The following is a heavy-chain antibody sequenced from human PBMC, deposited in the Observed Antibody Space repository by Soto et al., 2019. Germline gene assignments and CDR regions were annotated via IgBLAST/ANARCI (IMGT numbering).Heavy chain of an antibody. V-gene: IGHV1-69*02. Sequence: ASVKVSCKASGGTFSSYTISWVRQAPGQGLEWMGRIIPILGIANYAQKFQGRVTITADKSTSTAYMELSSLRSEDTAVYYCARGNVVVIAIPGYRDAFDIWGQGTMVTVSS. J-gene: IGHJ3*02. CDR2: IIPILGIA. CDR1: GGTFSSYT. D-gene: IGHD2-21*01. CDR3: ARGNVVVIAIPGYRDAFDI.